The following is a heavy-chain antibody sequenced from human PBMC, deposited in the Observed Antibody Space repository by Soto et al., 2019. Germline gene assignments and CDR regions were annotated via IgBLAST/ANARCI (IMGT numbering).Heavy chain of an antibody. V-gene: IGHV4-34*01. J-gene: IGHJ4*02. Sequence: QVQLQQWGAGLLKPSETLSLTCAVYGGSFSGYYWSWIRQPPGKGLEWIGEINHSGSTNYNPSLKHRLTILVDTSKNQFALKLSSGTAAVTAVYYCARGKPSWVGTRFDYLGQGNLVTGSS. CDR2: INHSGST. D-gene: IGHD1-7*01. CDR3: ARGKPSWVGTRFDY. CDR1: GGSFSGYY.